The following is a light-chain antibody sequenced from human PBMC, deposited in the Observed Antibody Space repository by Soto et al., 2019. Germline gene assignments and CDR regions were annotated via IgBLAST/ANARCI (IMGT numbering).Light chain of an antibody. CDR1: SSDVGGYNY. J-gene: IGLJ1*01. CDR2: EVS. CDR3: NSYTSSNTYV. V-gene: IGLV2-8*01. Sequence: QSALSQPPSASGSPGQSVTISCTGTSSDVGGYNYVSWYQQHPGKAPKLMIYEVSKRPSGVPDRFSGSKSGNTASLTVSGLQAEDDSDYYCNSYTSSNTYVFGSGTKLTVL.